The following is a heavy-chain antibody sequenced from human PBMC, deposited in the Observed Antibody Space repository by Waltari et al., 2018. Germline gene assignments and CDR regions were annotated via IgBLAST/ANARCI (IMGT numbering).Heavy chain of an antibody. J-gene: IGHJ6*02. Sequence: EVQLVQPGAVVQQPGQSLQISCMCSGYSFTSYWIGWVGQMPGKGRGWMGIIYPGDSHTRFRPFFNTQATISAPNSRTTAYLPRSSLKVPETARTYCARAYYDLRRGDYTREYYGMDAWGQGTTITVSS. CDR3: ARAYYDLRRGDYTREYYGMDA. V-gene: IGHV5-51*01. D-gene: IGHD3-3*01. CDR1: GYSFTSYW. CDR2: IYPGDSHT.